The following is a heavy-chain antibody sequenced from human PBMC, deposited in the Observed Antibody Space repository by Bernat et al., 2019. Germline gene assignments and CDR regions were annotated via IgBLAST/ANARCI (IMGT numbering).Heavy chain of an antibody. J-gene: IGHJ4*02. V-gene: IGHV3-72*01. CDR1: GFTFSDHY. CDR2: SRNKDKTFTT. D-gene: IGHD1-26*01. Sequence: EVQLVESGGGLVQPGGSLRLSCAASGFTFSDHYMDWVRQAPGKGLEWVGRSRNKDKTFTTETAASVTGRFTISRDESKNSLYLQMNSLKPEDTAVYYCARASSYSGTYETRNYFDSWGQGTLVTVSS. CDR3: ARASSYSGTYETRNYFDS.